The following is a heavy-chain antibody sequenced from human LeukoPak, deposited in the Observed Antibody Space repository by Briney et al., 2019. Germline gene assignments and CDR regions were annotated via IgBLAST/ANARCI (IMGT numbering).Heavy chain of an antibody. CDR3: ASVGVLRAVLSPLFDP. Sequence: SETLSLTCTVSVGSISSHYWSWLRQPPGKGLEWLGYIYYSGSTNYNPSLTRRVTITVDTSKNQCSLKLSSVTAADTAVYSCASVGVLRAVLSPLFDPWGQGTLVTVSS. J-gene: IGHJ5*02. V-gene: IGHV4-59*11. D-gene: IGHD3-16*01. CDR2: IYYSGST. CDR1: VGSISSHY.